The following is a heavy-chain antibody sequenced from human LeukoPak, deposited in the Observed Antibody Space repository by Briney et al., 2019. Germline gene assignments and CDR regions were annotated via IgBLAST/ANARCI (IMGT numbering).Heavy chain of an antibody. D-gene: IGHD3-3*01. CDR2: IYHSGST. Sequence: SETLSLTCAVSGGSISSGGYSWSWIRQPPGKGLEWIGYIYHSGSTYYNPSLKSRVTISVDRSKNQFSLKLSSVTAADTAVYYCAGEIFWRGYGMDVWGKGTTVTVSS. CDR1: GGSISSGGYS. CDR3: AGEIFWRGYGMDV. V-gene: IGHV4-30-2*01. J-gene: IGHJ6*04.